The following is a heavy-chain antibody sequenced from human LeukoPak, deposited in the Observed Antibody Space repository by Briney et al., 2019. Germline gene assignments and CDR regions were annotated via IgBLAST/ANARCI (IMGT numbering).Heavy chain of an antibody. D-gene: IGHD1-26*01. Sequence: ASVKVSCKASGHTFTGYYMHWVRQAPGQGLEWMGWISANSGDTNYAQKFQGRVTMTRDTPISTAYMELSRLRSDDTAVYYCASLPGIVGASQAFDIWGQGTMVTVSS. V-gene: IGHV1-2*02. CDR1: GHTFTGYY. CDR3: ASLPGIVGASQAFDI. CDR2: ISANSGDT. J-gene: IGHJ3*02.